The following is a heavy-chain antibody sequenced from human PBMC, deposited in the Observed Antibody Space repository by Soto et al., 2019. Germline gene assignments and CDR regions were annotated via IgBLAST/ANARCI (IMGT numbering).Heavy chain of an antibody. Sequence: PGGSLRLSCAASGFTLDDCAMHSVRQAPGKGLEWDSLISWDGGSTYYADSVKGRFTISRDNSKNSLYLQINSLRAEGTALYYCAKEGRPYDISTYYFCGMDVWGQGTTVTVSS. D-gene: IGHD3-9*01. J-gene: IGHJ6*02. CDR1: GFTLDDCA. V-gene: IGHV3-43D*04. CDR3: AKEGRPYDISTYYFCGMDV. CDR2: ISWDGGST.